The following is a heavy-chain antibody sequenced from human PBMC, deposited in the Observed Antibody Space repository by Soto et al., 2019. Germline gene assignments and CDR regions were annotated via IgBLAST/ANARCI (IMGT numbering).Heavy chain of an antibody. J-gene: IGHJ6*02. CDR1: GGYFNNRQTLNSYP. D-gene: IGHD3-16*01. CDR3: AKSWGGEMYYSYDAMDV. V-gene: IGHV1-69*06. CDR2: IIPLFGTT. Sequence: QVQVVQSGAEVKRPGSSVNVSCKASGGYFNNRQTLNSYPISWVRQAPGQGLEWMGGIIPLFGTTNYAQRLQGRVTITADKSTRTTSLELNNVTSDEPGVYFCAKSWGGEMYYSYDAMDVWGQGTTVTVS.